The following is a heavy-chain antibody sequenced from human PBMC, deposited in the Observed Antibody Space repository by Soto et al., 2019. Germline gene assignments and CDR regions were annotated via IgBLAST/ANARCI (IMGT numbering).Heavy chain of an antibody. CDR1: GFFFSSYT. Sequence: EVQLLESGGGLVQPGGSLRLSCVGSGFFFSSYTMTWVRQAPGKGLEWVSSISATSENTYYADSVRGRFTISRDNSKNTLFLQMNSLTAEYTAMYYCAKARDQQWVRLPFDYWGQGILVIVSS. D-gene: IGHD6-19*01. CDR2: ISATSENT. V-gene: IGHV3-23*01. CDR3: AKARDQQWVRLPFDY. J-gene: IGHJ4*02.